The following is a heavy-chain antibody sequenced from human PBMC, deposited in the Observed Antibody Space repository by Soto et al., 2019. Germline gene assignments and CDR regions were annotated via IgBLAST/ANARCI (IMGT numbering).Heavy chain of an antibody. Sequence: PSETLSLTCAVYGGSFSGYYWSWIRQPPGKGLEWIGEINHSGSTNYNPSLKSRVTISVDTSKNQFSLKLSSVTAADTAVYYCARRGMTTVITKRFDPWGQGTLVTVS. CDR1: GGSFSGYY. V-gene: IGHV4-34*01. CDR2: INHSGST. D-gene: IGHD4-4*01. CDR3: ARRGMTTVITKRFDP. J-gene: IGHJ5*02.